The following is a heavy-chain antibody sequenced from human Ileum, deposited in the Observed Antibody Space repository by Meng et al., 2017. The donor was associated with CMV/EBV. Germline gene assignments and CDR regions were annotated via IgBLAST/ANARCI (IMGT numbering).Heavy chain of an antibody. Sequence: QVQLVQSGAEVKKPGASGKVSCNASGYTFTSYYLHWVRQAPGQGLEWMGIINPSGGSTNYPQTFQGRITMTRDTSTSTVYMELSSLTSEDTAVYYCARRDCSGPSCFFAFWGQGTLVTVSS. CDR3: ARRDCSGPSCFFAF. CDR1: GYTFTSYY. J-gene: IGHJ4*02. CDR2: INPSGGST. D-gene: IGHD2-2*01. V-gene: IGHV1-46*01.